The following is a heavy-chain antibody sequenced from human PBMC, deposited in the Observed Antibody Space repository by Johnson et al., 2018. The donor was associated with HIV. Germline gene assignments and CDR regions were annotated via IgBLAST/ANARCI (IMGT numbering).Heavy chain of an antibody. CDR1: GFTFSSYA. CDR3: VNGAITFGGVIGGDDAFDI. J-gene: IGHJ3*02. Sequence: VQLVESGGGLVQPGRSLRLSCAASGFTFSSYAMHWVRQAPGKGLEWVANINQDGRDRYYVASVQGRFTISRDNAQNSLYLQMNSLRAEDTAVYYCVNGAITFGGVIGGDDAFDIWGQGTMVTVS. V-gene: IGHV3-7*01. D-gene: IGHD3-16*02. CDR2: INQDGRDR.